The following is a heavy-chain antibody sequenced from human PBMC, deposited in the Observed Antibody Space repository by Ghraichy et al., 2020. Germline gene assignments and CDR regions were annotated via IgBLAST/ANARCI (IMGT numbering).Heavy chain of an antibody. J-gene: IGHJ2*01. CDR3: ASPYDFPYWYFDL. D-gene: IGHD5-12*01. V-gene: IGHV3-73*01. CDR1: GFTFSGSA. CDR2: IRNKANAT. Sequence: GGSLRLSCAASGFTFSGSAIHWVRQASGKGLEWVGRIRNKANATAYAASVKGRFTVSRDDSKNTAYLRMNRLKTEDTAVYYCASPYDFPYWYFDLWGRGTLVTVSS.